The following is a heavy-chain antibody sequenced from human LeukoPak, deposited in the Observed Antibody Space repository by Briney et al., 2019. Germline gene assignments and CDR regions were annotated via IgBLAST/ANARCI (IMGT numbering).Heavy chain of an antibody. CDR2: MYSSGRT. V-gene: IGHV4-39*01. CDR1: GDSISSSNYY. D-gene: IGHD6-13*01. Sequence: SEALSLTRAASGDSISSSNYYWGWIRQPPGKGLEWIGSMYSSGRTYYNPSLKSRVTISVDTSKNQFSLKLSSVSAADTAVYYCARHNPAAAGYFDYWGQGTLVTVSS. CDR3: ARHNPAAAGYFDY. J-gene: IGHJ4*02.